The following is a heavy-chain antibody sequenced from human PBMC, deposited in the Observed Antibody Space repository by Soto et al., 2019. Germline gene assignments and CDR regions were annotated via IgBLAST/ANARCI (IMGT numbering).Heavy chain of an antibody. CDR3: ARDVGITMVRGVTTPDV. Sequence: QVQLVGSGGGVVQPGRSLRLSCAASGFTFSSYAMHWVRQAPGKGLEWVAVISYDGSNKYYADSVKGRFTISRDNSKNTLYLQMNSLRAEDTAVYYCARDVGITMVRGVTTPDVWGQGTTVTVSS. D-gene: IGHD3-10*01. CDR1: GFTFSSYA. V-gene: IGHV3-30-3*01. J-gene: IGHJ6*02. CDR2: ISYDGSNK.